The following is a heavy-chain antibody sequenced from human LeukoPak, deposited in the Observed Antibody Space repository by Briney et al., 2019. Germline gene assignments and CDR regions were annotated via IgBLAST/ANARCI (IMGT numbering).Heavy chain of an antibody. D-gene: IGHD2-2*02. V-gene: IGHV4-30-2*01. CDR1: GGSISSAPYY. CDR3: AREAYCSGNSCYMGGWWFDP. J-gene: IGHJ5*02. Sequence: SETLSLTCTVSGGSISSAPYYWSWIRQPPGKGLEWIGYIYHSGSTYYNSSLKSRVTISVDTSKNQFSLKLSSVTAADTAVYYCAREAYCSGNSCYMGGWWFDPWGQGTLVTVSS. CDR2: IYHSGST.